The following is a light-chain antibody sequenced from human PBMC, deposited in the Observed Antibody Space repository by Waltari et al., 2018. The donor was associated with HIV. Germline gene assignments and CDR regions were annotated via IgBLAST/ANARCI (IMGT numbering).Light chain of an antibody. CDR2: GAA. V-gene: IGKV3-15*01. J-gene: IGKJ2*01. Sequence: DIVMTQSPAILSVSTGARVTLSCRASQGVGSNLAWYQQKVGQAPRLLIYGAATRAAEIPVRFSGSGSGTDFTLTIDSLQSEDFATYYCQQYNIRPRGNTFGQGTKLQIK. CDR3: QQYNIRPRGNT. CDR1: QGVGSN.